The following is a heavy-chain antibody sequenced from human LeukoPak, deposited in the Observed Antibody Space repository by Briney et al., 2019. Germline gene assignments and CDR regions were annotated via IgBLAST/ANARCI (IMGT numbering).Heavy chain of an antibody. J-gene: IGHJ4*02. CDR3: ARDGDSGYSYGTSDY. CDR1: GYTFTSYG. D-gene: IGHD5-18*01. Sequence: ASVKVSCKASGYTFTSYGISWVRQAPGQGLEWMGWISAYNGNTNCAQKLQGRVTMTTDTSTSTAYMELRSLRSDDTAVYYCARDGDSGYSYGTSDYWGQGTLVTVSS. CDR2: ISAYNGNT. V-gene: IGHV1-18*01.